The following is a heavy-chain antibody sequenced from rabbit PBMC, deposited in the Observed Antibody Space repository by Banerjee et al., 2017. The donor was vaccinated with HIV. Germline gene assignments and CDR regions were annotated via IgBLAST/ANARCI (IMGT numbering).Heavy chain of an antibody. V-gene: IGHV1S45*01. CDR1: GFDFNLYYM. D-gene: IGHD4-2*01. J-gene: IGHJ4*01. Sequence: QEQLKESGGGLVQPGGSLKLSCKASGFDFNLYYMSWVRQAPGKGLEWIGYIDPVFNSTYYASWVNGRFTISKTSSTTVTLQMTSLTVADTATYFCARDPYLGRDLWGPGTLVTVS. CDR3: ARDPYLGRDL. CDR2: IDPVFNST.